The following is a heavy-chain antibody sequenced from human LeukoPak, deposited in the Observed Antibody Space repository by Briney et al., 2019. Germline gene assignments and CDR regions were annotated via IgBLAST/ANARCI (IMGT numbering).Heavy chain of an antibody. CDR2: IYYTGST. CDR1: GASITSCY. J-gene: IGHJ4*02. Sequence: KSSETLSLTCTVSGASITSCYWNWIRQPPGKGLEWIGFIYYTGSTNYNPSLKSRVTISVDTSKNQFSLKLNSVTAADTAVYFCARVGGPAEYWGQGTLAIVSS. V-gene: IGHV4-59*01. D-gene: IGHD2-2*01. CDR3: ARVGGPAEY.